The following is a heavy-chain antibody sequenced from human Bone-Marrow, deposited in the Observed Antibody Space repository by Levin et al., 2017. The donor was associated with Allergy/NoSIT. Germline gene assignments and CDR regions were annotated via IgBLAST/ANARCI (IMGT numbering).Heavy chain of an antibody. CDR1: GGSVSSGNYY. CDR3: ARDTVVIPAASYYYYMDV. D-gene: IGHD2-2*01. CDR2: VHNSGST. J-gene: IGHJ6*03. Sequence: SETLSLTCTVSGGSVSSGNYYWTWMRQSPGKGLEWIGYVHNSGSTNYNPSLKSRVTMSLDTSKNQFSLKLSFVTAADTAVYYCARDTVVIPAASYYYYMDVWGKGTTVTVSS. V-gene: IGHV4-61*01.